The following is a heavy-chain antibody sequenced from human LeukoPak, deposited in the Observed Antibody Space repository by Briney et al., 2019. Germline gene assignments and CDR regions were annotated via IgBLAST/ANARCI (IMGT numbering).Heavy chain of an antibody. CDR1: GFIFSSYV. V-gene: IGHV3-23*01. Sequence: PGGSLRLSCAASGFIFSSYVMSWVRQAPGKGLEWVSAISGGGGSTYYADSVTGRFTISRENYKDTLYLQLNSLRADDTALSYWAKGTTLIYRAVDYWGQGALVTGSS. J-gene: IGHJ4*02. CDR2: ISGGGGST. D-gene: IGHD4-17*01. CDR3: AKGTTLIYRAVDY.